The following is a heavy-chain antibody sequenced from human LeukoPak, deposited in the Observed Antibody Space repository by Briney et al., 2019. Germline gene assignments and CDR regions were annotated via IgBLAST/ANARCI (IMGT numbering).Heavy chain of an antibody. CDR2: VYSGGGST. D-gene: IGHD4-23*01. V-gene: IGHV3-53*01. J-gene: IGHJ4*02. CDR1: GLVVSENY. Sequence: QPGGSLRLSCAASGLVVSENYMSWVRQAPGKGLEWLSVVYSGGGSTYYADSVRGRFTISRDNSECTVFRQMSSLRAEDTAIYYCARGWALLEYFDYWGPGTQVTVSS. CDR3: ARGWALLEYFDY.